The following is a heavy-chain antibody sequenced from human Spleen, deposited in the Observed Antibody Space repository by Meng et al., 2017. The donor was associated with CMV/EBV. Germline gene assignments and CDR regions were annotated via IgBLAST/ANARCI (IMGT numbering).Heavy chain of an antibody. D-gene: IGHD2-8*01. CDR2: INHSGST. CDR1: GGSFSGYY. V-gene: IGHV4-34*01. Sequence: QVQLPQWGAGLLKPSETLSLTCAVYGGSFSGYYWSWIRQPPGKGLEWIGEINHSGSTNYNPSLKSRVTISVDTSKNQFSLKLSSVTAADTAVYYCARVRGDIVLMVYASHFDYWGQGTLVTVSS. J-gene: IGHJ4*02. CDR3: ARVRGDIVLMVYASHFDY.